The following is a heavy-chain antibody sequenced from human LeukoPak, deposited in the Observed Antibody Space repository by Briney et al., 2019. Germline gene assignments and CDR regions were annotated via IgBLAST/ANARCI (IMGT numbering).Heavy chain of an antibody. CDR1: GFTFSSYW. D-gene: IGHD3-22*01. Sequence: GGSLRLSCAASGFTFSSYWMHWVRQAPGKGLVWVSRINTDGSSTSYADSVKGRFTISRDNAKNTLYLQMNSLRAEDTAVYYCARGKDSSGYNYFDYWGQGTLVTVSS. CDR2: INTDGSST. V-gene: IGHV3-74*01. J-gene: IGHJ4*02. CDR3: ARGKDSSGYNYFDY.